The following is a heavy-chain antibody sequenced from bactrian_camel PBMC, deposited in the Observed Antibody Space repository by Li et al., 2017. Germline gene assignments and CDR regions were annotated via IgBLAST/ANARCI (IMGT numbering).Heavy chain of an antibody. V-gene: IGHV3S53*01. J-gene: IGHJ4*01. CDR1: FDTSSAYW. CDR2: SAQDGST. Sequence: VQLVESGGGSVQTVGSLRLSCAASFDTSSAYWMGWFRQPPGKEREGIATSAQDGSTGYADSVKGRFTISRDNAKNMVYLQMNSMKSEDTALYYCTTGSDFGYAGQGTQVTVS. D-gene: IGHD3*01.